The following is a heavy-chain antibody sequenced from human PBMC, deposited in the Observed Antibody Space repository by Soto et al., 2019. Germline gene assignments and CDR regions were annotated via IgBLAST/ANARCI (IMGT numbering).Heavy chain of an antibody. CDR1: GFTFSSYA. CDR2: ISGSEDST. D-gene: IGHD6-6*01. J-gene: IGHJ4*02. Sequence: EVQLLESGGGLVQPGESLRLSCAASGFTFSSYAMSWVRQAPGKGLEGVLVISGSEDSTYYADPVKGRFTISRDNSKNTLYLQMNRLRAEDTAVYYCAKRSSSSTFDYWGQGTLVTVSS. CDR3: AKRSSSSTFDY. V-gene: IGHV3-23*01.